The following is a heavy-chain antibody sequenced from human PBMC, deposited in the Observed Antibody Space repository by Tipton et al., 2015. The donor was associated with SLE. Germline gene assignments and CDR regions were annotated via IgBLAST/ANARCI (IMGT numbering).Heavy chain of an antibody. CDR2: IYYSGST. CDR3: ARDGDAAAGFDY. Sequence: TLSLTCTVSGGSISSYYWGWIRQPPGKGLEWIESIYYSGSTNYNPSLKSRVTISVDTSKNQFSLKLSSVTAADTAVYYCARDGDAAAGFDYWGQGTLVTVSS. V-gene: IGHV4-59*01. D-gene: IGHD6-13*01. CDR1: GGSISSYY. J-gene: IGHJ4*02.